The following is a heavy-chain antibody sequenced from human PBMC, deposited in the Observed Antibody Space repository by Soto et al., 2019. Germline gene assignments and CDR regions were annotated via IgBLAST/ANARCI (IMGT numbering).Heavy chain of an antibody. D-gene: IGHD2-15*01. J-gene: IGHJ6*02. V-gene: IGHV3-30*04. Sequence: QVQLVESGGGVVQPGGSLRFSCAASGFTFRNHALHWVRQPPGKGLECLAVIAQEGRKAFYRDSVKGRFTVSSDNSKYTLYLYMNSLRSEDTGVYYCARGDREDILVVVGARPGEYGTDIWGQGTTVIVSS. CDR3: ARGDREDILVVVGARPGEYGTDI. CDR2: IAQEGRKA. CDR1: GFTFRNHA.